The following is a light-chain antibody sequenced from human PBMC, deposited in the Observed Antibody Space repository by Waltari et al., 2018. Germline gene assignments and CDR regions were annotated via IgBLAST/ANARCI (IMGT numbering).Light chain of an antibody. CDR3: SSYTSSITVV. Sequence: QSALTQPASVSGSPGQSITISCTGTSRDIGGYNFVSWYQQHPDKAPKLIISEVSNRPSGVSDRFSGSKSGNTASLTVSGLQAEDEADYYCSSYTSSITVVFGGGTKLTVL. V-gene: IGLV2-14*01. CDR1: SRDIGGYNF. CDR2: EVS. J-gene: IGLJ2*01.